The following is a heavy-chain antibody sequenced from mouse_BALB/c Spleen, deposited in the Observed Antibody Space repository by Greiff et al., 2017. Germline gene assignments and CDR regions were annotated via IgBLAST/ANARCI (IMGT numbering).Heavy chain of an antibody. CDR3: TRDWAFDYYGSSYWYFDV. V-gene: IGHV5-6-4*01. D-gene: IGHD1-1*01. CDR2: ISSGGSYT. Sequence: EVKLVESGGGLVKPGGSLKLSCAASGFTFSSYTMSWVRQTPEKRLEWVATISSGGSYTYYPDSVKGRFTISRDNAKNTLYLQMSSLKSEDTAMYYCTRDWAFDYYGSSYWYFDVWGAGTTVTVSS. J-gene: IGHJ1*01. CDR1: GFTFSSYT.